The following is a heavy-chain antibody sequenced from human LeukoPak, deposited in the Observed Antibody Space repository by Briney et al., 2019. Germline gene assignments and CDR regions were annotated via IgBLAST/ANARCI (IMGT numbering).Heavy chain of an antibody. Sequence: PSETLSLTCTVSGYSISSGYYWGWIRQPPGKGLEWIGSIYHSGSTYYNPSLKSRVTISVDTSKNHFSLKLSSVTAADTAVYYCARAMDSWSYYYYYYMDVWGKGTTVTVSS. D-gene: IGHD6-13*01. CDR2: IYHSGST. CDR1: GYSISSGYY. V-gene: IGHV4-38-2*02. J-gene: IGHJ6*03. CDR3: ARAMDSWSYYYYYYMDV.